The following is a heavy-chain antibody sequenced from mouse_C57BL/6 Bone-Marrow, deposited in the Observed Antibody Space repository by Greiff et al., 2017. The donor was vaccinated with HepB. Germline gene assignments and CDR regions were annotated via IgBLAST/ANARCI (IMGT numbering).Heavy chain of an antibody. CDR2: IHPNSGST. D-gene: IGHD2-3*01. CDR1: GYTFTSYW. Sequence: QVQLQQPGAELVKPGASVKLSCKASGYTFTSYWMHWVKQRPGQGLEWIGMIHPNSGSTNYNEKFKSKATLTVDKSSSTAYMQLSSLTSEDSAVYYCAREDYDGYFYFDYWGQGTTLTFSS. J-gene: IGHJ2*01. CDR3: AREDYDGYFYFDY. V-gene: IGHV1-64*01.